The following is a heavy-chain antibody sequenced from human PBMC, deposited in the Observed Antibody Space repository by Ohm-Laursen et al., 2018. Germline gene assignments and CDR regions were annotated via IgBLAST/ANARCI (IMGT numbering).Heavy chain of an antibody. CDR2: ISWNSGSI. CDR1: GFTFDDYA. CDR3: ATTGDYYYDSSGPNAFDI. J-gene: IGHJ3*02. V-gene: IGHV3-9*01. D-gene: IGHD3-22*01. Sequence: SLRLSCTASGFTFDDYAMHWVRQAPGKGLAWVSGISWNSGSIGYADSVKGRFTISRDNAKNSLYLQINSLRAEDTAVYYCATTGDYYYDSSGPNAFDIWGQGTMVTVSS.